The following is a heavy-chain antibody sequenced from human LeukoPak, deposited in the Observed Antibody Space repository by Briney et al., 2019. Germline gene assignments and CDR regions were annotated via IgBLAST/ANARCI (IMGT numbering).Heavy chain of an antibody. Sequence: GGSLRLSCTASGFTFCDYAMSWFRQAPGKGLEWVGFIRSKAYGGTTEYAASVKGRFTISRDDSKSIAYLQMNSLKTEDTAVYYCTRPAYSSGWYVGGWFDPWGQGTLVTVSS. CDR3: TRPAYSSGWYVGGWFDP. J-gene: IGHJ5*02. V-gene: IGHV3-49*03. D-gene: IGHD6-19*01. CDR1: GFTFCDYA. CDR2: IRSKAYGGTT.